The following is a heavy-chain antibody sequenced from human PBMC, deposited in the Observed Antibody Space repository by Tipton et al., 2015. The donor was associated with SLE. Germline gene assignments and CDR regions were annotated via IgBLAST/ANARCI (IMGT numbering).Heavy chain of an antibody. CDR1: GFTFSSYA. Sequence: SLRLSCAASGFTFSSYAMSWVRQAPGKGLEWVSAISGSGGSTYYADSVKGRFTISRDNSKNTLYLQMNSLRAEDTAVYYCARRAAHYYGMDVWGQGTLVTVSS. D-gene: IGHD6-6*01. J-gene: IGHJ6*02. CDR3: ARRAAHYYGMDV. V-gene: IGHV3-23*01. CDR2: ISGSGGST.